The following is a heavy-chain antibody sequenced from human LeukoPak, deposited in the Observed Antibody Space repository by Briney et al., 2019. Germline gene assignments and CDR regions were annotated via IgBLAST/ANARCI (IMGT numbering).Heavy chain of an antibody. D-gene: IGHD2-21*02. CDR1: GFTFSSYG. V-gene: IGHV3-30*02. Sequence: GGSLRLSCAASGFTFSSYGMHWVRQAPGKGLEWVAFIRYDGSNKYYADSVKGRFTISRDNSKNTLYLQMNSLRAEDTAVYYCARPIVVVTASYFDYWGQGTLVTVSS. CDR3: ARPIVVVTASYFDY. CDR2: IRYDGSNK. J-gene: IGHJ4*02.